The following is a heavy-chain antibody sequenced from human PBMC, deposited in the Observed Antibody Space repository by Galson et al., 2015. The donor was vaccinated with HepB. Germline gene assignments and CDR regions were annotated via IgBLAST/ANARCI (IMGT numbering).Heavy chain of an antibody. CDR2: ISYDGSNK. V-gene: IGHV3-30*18. CDR1: GFTFSGYG. D-gene: IGHD2-21*02. Sequence: SLRLSCAASGFTFSGYGMHWVRQAPGKGLEWVAVISYDGSNKYYADSVKGRFTISRDNSKNTLYLQMNSLRAEDTAVYYCAKSGIVVVTAPPFDYWGQGTLVTVSS. J-gene: IGHJ4*02. CDR3: AKSGIVVVTAPPFDY.